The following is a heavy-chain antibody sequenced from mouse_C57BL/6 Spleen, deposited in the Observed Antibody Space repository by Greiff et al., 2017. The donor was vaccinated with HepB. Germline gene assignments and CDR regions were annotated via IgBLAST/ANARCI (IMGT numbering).Heavy chain of an antibody. CDR1: GYAFSSYW. J-gene: IGHJ2*01. V-gene: IGHV1-80*01. Sequence: VQLQQSGAELVKPGASVKISCKASGYAFSSYWMNWVKQRPGKGLEWIGQIYPGDGDTNYNGKFKGKATLTADKSSSTAYMQLSSLTSEDSACYCCARRSYGSSYDFDYWGQGTTLTVSS. CDR3: ARRSYGSSYDFDY. CDR2: IYPGDGDT. D-gene: IGHD1-1*01.